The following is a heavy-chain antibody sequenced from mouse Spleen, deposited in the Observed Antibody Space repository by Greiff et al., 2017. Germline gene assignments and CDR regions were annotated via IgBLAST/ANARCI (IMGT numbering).Heavy chain of an antibody. CDR2: INPNNGGT. D-gene: IGHD2-2*01. CDR1: GYTFTDYY. J-gene: IGHJ2*01. CDR3: ARGGYYGYDRGFFDY. Sequence: EVQLQQSGPELVKPGASVKISCKASGYTFTDYYMNWVKPSHGKSLEWIGDINPNNGGTSYNQKFKGKATLTVDKSSSTAYMELRSLTSEDSAVYYCARGGYYGYDRGFFDYWGQGTTLTVSS. V-gene: IGHV1-26*01.